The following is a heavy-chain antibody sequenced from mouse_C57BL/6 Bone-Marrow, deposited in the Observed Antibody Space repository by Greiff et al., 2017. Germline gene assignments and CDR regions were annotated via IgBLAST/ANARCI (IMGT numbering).Heavy chain of an antibody. CDR3: AGEGGYYYGSSWYFDV. CDR2: IDPSDSYT. CDR1: GYTFTSYW. V-gene: IGHV1-69*01. Sequence: QVQLQQPGAELVMPGASVKLSCKASGYTFTSYWMHWVKQRPGQGLEWIGEIDPSDSYTNYNQKFKGKSTLTVDKSSSTAYMQLSSLTSEESAVYYCAGEGGYYYGSSWYFDVWGTGTTVTVSS. D-gene: IGHD1-1*01. J-gene: IGHJ1*03.